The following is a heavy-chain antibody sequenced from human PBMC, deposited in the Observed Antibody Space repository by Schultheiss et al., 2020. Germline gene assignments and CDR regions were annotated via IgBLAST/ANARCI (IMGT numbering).Heavy chain of an antibody. CDR3: ARLGFGVTTSYFDY. V-gene: IGHV4-39*01. CDR2: IYYSGST. J-gene: IGHJ4*02. Sequence: SETLSLTCTVSGGSISSSSYYWGWIRQPPGKGLEWIGSIYYSGSTYYNPSLKSRVTISVDTSKNQFSLKLSSVTAADTAVYYCARLGFGVTTSYFDYWGQGTLVTVSS. D-gene: IGHD3-16*01. CDR1: GGSISSSSYY.